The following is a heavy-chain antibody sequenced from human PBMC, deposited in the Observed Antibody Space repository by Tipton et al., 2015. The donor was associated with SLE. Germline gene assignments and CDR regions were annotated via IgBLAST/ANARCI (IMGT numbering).Heavy chain of an antibody. CDR2: INTNTGNP. CDR3: ARALAYDVWNPYYPVRDSEKYYYSYYGMDV. CDR1: GYTFTSYA. V-gene: IGHV7-4-1*02. D-gene: IGHD3-3*01. Sequence: QVQLVQSGSELKKPGASVKVSCKASGYTFTSYAINWVRQAPGQGLEWMGWINTNTGNPTYAQGFTGRFVLSLDTSVSTAYLQISSLKADDTAVYYCARALAYDVWNPYYPVRDSEKYYYSYYGMDVWGQGTTITVSS. J-gene: IGHJ6*02.